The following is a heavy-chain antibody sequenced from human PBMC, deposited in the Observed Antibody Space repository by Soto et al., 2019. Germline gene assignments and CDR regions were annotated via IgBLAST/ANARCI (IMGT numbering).Heavy chain of an antibody. J-gene: IGHJ4*02. CDR2: ISRDGGTK. D-gene: IGHD2-21*01. V-gene: IGHV3-30*03. CDR3: AGEVASGY. CDR1: GFTVSTYG. Sequence: QVQLVESGGGVVQPGRSLRLSCAVSGFTVSTYGMHWVRQAPGKGLEWVAVISRDGGTKYYADSVKGRFTISRDNSRNTGCVEVNGLRGDDMAVYYCAGEVASGYWGQGTLVTVAS.